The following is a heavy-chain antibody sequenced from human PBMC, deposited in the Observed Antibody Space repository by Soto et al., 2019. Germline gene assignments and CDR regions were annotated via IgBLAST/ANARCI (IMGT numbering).Heavy chain of an antibody. CDR3: AVWSALTQYYFDS. J-gene: IGHJ4*01. CDR1: DASFSGSY. CDR2: AYYSGTT. Sequence: SGTLSLTCAVSDASFSGSYWSWIRQPPGKGLEWIGYAYYSGTTVYNPSLKSRVSISVDTSKKHVTLRLNSVTAADTAVYYCAVWSALTQYYFDSWGHGTLVTVSS. D-gene: IGHD3-3*01. V-gene: IGHV4-59*13.